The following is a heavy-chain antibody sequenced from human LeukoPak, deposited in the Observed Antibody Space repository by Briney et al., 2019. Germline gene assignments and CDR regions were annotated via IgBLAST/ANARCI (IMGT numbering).Heavy chain of an antibody. CDR1: GYTFTSYD. D-gene: IGHD6-19*01. CDR3: ARGPQWRGDYYYMDV. Sequence: AASVKVSCKASGYTFTSYDINWVRQATGQGLEWMGWMNPNSGNKGYAQKFQGRVTMTMNTSITTAYMELSSLRSEDTAVYYCARGPQWRGDYYYMDVWGRGTTVTVSS. J-gene: IGHJ6*03. V-gene: IGHV1-8*02. CDR2: MNPNSGNK.